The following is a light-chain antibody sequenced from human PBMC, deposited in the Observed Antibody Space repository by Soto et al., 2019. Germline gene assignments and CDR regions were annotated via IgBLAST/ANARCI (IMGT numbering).Light chain of an antibody. CDR1: QGISSY. Sequence: AIRMTQSPSSLSASTEDRVTITCRASQGISSYLAWYQQKPGKAPKLLIFAASTWQSGVPSRFSGSGSGTDFAHTTSCLQSEDFASYYCHQYYSYPPLTFGGGTKVEIK. CDR2: AAS. J-gene: IGKJ4*01. V-gene: IGKV1-8*01. CDR3: HQYYSYPPLT.